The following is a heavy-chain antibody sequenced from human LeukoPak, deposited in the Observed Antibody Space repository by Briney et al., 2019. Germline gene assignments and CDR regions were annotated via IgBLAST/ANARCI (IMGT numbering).Heavy chain of an antibody. CDR3: ARGGYSYGWGAFDI. D-gene: IGHD5-18*01. V-gene: IGHV1-69*05. J-gene: IGHJ3*02. CDR1: GYTFTSYG. CDR2: IIPIFGTA. Sequence: SVKVSCKASGYTFTSYGISWVRQAPGQGLEWMGGIIPIFGTANYAQKFQGRVTITTDESTSTAYMELSSLRSEDTAVYYCARGGYSYGWGAFDIWGQGTMVTVSS.